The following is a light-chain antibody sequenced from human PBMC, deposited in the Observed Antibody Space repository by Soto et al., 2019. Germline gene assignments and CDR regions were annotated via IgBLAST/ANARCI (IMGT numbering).Light chain of an antibody. CDR2: EVR. CDR1: SSDVGAYNY. Sequence: QSVLTQPAAVSGSPGQSITISCTGTSSDVGAYNYVSWYQHQPGKAPQLMIYEVRQRPSGVSNRFSGSKSGNPASLTISGLQDEDEADYSCSSYLRRSTYVFGTGTKVTVL. J-gene: IGLJ1*01. V-gene: IGLV2-14*01. CDR3: SSYLRRSTYV.